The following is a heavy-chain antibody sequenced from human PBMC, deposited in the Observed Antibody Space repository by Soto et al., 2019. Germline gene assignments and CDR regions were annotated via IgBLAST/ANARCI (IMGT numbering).Heavy chain of an antibody. D-gene: IGHD2-2*03. CDR3: ARNGGGYCSSTSCYYHYYGMDV. J-gene: IGHJ6*02. V-gene: IGHV1-46*01. Sequence: ASVKVSCKASGYTFTSYYMHWVRQAPGQGLEWMGIINPSGGSTSYAQKFQGRVTMTRDTSTSTVYMELSSLRSEDTAVYYCARNGGGYCSSTSCYYHYYGMDVWGQGTTVT. CDR1: GYTFTSYY. CDR2: INPSGGST.